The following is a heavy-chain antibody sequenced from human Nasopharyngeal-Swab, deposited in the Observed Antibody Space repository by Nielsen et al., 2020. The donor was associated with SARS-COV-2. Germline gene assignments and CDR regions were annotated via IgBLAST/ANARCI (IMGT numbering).Heavy chain of an antibody. D-gene: IGHD6-19*01. CDR2: TYYRSKWYN. Sequence: SCAISGDSVSSYSAAWNWIRRSPSRGLEWLGRTYYRSKWYNDYAVSVKSRITINPDTSMNQFSLQLNSVTPEDTAVYYCARESASSGWSDYAFDIWGQGTMVTVSS. V-gene: IGHV6-1*01. J-gene: IGHJ3*02. CDR3: ARESASSGWSDYAFDI. CDR1: GDSVSSYSAA.